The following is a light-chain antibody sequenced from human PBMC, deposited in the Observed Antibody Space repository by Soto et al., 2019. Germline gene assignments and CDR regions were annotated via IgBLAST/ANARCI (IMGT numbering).Light chain of an antibody. CDR2: DAS. CDR1: QSISSR. J-gene: IGKJ4*01. V-gene: IGKV1-5*01. Sequence: DTQMTQSPSTLSASVGDRVTITCRASQSISSRLAWYQQKPGKAPKLLIYDASSLESGVPLSFSGSGPGTEFILTISSLQPDDFATDYCLQYNIYPLTFGGGTNVQIK. CDR3: LQYNIYPLT.